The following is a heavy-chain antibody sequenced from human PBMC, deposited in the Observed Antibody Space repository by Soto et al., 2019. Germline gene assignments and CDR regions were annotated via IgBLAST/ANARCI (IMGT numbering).Heavy chain of an antibody. Sequence: PSETLSLTCNVSGGYMSSYYWSWIRQPKGKGLEWIGYIYYSGSTNYNPSLKSRVTISVDTSKNQFSLKLSSVTAADAAVYYCARRWGRTFDYWGQGTLVTVSS. V-gene: IGHV4-59*08. CDR2: IYYSGST. CDR3: ARRWGRTFDY. J-gene: IGHJ4*02. D-gene: IGHD7-27*01. CDR1: GGYMSSYY.